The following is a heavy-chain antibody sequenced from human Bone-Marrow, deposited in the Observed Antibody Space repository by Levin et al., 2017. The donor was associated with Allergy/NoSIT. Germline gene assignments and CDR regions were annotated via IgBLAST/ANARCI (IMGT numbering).Heavy chain of an antibody. CDR1: DGSISTDS. Sequence: PSETLSLTCSVSDGSISTDSWTWIRQSPGMRLEWIGYIYSSGNTNYNPSLRTRVTILGDAPKNQLSLKLSSVTAADTAVYYCARLRRGYYSYFGMDVWGQGTTVTFSS. J-gene: IGHJ6*02. CDR3: ARLRRGYYSYFGMDV. V-gene: IGHV4-59*01. D-gene: IGHD3-3*01. CDR2: IYSSGNT.